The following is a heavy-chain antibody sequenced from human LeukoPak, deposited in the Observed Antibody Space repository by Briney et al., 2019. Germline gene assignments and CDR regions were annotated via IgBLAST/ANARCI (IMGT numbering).Heavy chain of an antibody. CDR1: GFTFSSYA. D-gene: IGHD3-9*01. CDR3: SKDIPFYDFLTGYCFDI. CDR2: ISGSGTST. Sequence: PGGSLRLSCASSGFTFSSYAMSWVRQAPGKGLEWVAVISGSGTSTYYADSVQGRFTISRDNSNHTVYLQMNSLRAEDTAVYYCSKDIPFYDFLTGYCFDIWGQGTMVTGSS. J-gene: IGHJ3*02. V-gene: IGHV3-23*01.